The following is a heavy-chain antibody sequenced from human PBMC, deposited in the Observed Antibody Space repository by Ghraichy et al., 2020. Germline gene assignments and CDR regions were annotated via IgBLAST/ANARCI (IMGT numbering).Heavy chain of an antibody. D-gene: IGHD1-26*01. Sequence: GGSLRLSCATSGFTFSDYFMSWIRQAPGKGLEWVSYIGNSGSLKYYADSVKGRFTISRDNAKNSLYLQMTSLRAEDTAVYYCAGLSYSSLHFWGQGTLVTVSS. V-gene: IGHV3-11*01. CDR1: GFTFSDYF. CDR3: AGLSYSSLHF. CDR2: IGNSGSLK. J-gene: IGHJ4*02.